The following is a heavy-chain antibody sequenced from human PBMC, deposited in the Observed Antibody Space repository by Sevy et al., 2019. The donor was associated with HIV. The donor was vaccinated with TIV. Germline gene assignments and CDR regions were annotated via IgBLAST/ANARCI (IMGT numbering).Heavy chain of an antibody. Sequence: GGSLRLSCAASGFTFSTYGMHWVRQAPGKGLEWVAVIWFDGSNTYYADSVKGRFTISRDIAKNTLHLQMNSLRAEDTAVYSCALERLSSDVAEYFENWGQGTLVTVSS. CDR3: ALERLSSDVAEYFEN. D-gene: IGHD1-1*01. CDR1: GFTFSTYG. CDR2: IWFDGSNT. J-gene: IGHJ1*01. V-gene: IGHV3-33*01.